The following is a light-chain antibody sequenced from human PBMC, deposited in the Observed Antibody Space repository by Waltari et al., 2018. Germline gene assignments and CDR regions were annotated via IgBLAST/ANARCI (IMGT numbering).Light chain of an antibody. J-gene: IGKJ1*01. CDR2: WAS. Sequence: IVMTQSPDSLAVSLGERATINCKYSQTVLYTSNNRSYLTWFQQKPGQPPKLLIYWASTRESWVPDRFSGSGSGTDFTLTITGLQAEDVAVYYCQQYYSTPPTFGQGTKVEVK. V-gene: IGKV4-1*01. CDR3: QQYYSTPPT. CDR1: QTVLYTSNNRSY.